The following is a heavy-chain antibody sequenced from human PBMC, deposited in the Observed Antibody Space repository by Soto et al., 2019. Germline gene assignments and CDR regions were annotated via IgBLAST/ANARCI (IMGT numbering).Heavy chain of an antibody. J-gene: IGHJ6*03. CDR1: GFTFSSYA. CDR3: AKGSPYSSSWYIYYYYYMDV. D-gene: IGHD6-13*01. Sequence: GGSLRLSCAASGFTFSSYAMSWVRQAPGKGLEWVSAISGSGGSTYYADSVKGRFTISRDNSKNTLYLQMNSLRAEDTAVYYCAKGSPYSSSWYIYYYYYMDVWGKGTTVTVSS. CDR2: ISGSGGST. V-gene: IGHV3-23*01.